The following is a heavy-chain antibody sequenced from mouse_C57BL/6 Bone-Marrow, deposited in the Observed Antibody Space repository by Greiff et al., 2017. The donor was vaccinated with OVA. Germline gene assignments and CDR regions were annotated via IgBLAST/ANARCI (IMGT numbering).Heavy chain of an antibody. CDR1: GYTFTDYE. CDR2: IDPETGGT. J-gene: IGHJ2*01. V-gene: IGHV1-15*01. Sequence: VQLQQSGAELVRPGASVTLSCKASGYTFTDYEMHWVKQTPVHGLEWIGAIDPETGGTAYNQKFKGKAILTADKSSSTAYMELRSLTSEDSAVYYCTPGDDYSCLDYWGQGTTLTVSS. CDR3: TPGDDYSCLDY. D-gene: IGHD2-4*01.